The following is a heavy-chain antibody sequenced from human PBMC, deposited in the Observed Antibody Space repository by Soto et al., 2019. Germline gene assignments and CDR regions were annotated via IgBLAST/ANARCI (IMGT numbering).Heavy chain of an antibody. J-gene: IGHJ4*02. CDR1: GFSFSTYG. CDR2: ISNDGSNK. D-gene: IGHD1-26*01. Sequence: QVHLVESGGGVVQPGRSLRLSCAASGFSFSTYGMHWVRQAPGKGLEWVAFISNDGSNKYYADSVKGRFTISRDNSKNTLYLQMNSLGAEDTAVYCCAKGFGTYWAFDYWGQGTLVTVSS. V-gene: IGHV3-30*18. CDR3: AKGFGTYWAFDY.